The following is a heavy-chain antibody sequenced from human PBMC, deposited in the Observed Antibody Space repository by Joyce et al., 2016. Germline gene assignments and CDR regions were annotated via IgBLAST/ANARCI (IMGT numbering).Heavy chain of an antibody. Sequence: EVQLLESGGGLVQPGGSLRLSCEASGFTFNTYVMGWVRQPPGKGLEWVSNNNRDSTVTNYAAPVKGRFTISRDNSKNTLYLQMSSLRAEDTAVFYCVRKNGGDSPFDYWGQGTLVTVSS. J-gene: IGHJ4*02. CDR2: NNRDSTVT. V-gene: IGHV3-23*01. CDR3: VRKNGGDSPFDY. CDR1: GFTFNTYV. D-gene: IGHD3-16*01.